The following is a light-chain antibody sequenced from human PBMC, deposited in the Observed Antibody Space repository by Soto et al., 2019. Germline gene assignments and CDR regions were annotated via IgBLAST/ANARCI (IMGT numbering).Light chain of an antibody. CDR1: QSVSSN. J-gene: IGKJ1*01. Sequence: EIVLTQSPGTLSLSPVERATLSCRASQSVSSNLAWYQQKPGQAPRLLIYGASTRATGIPARFSGSGSGTEFTLTISSLQSEDFAVYYCQQYNNWPLGTFGQGTKVDI. CDR2: GAS. V-gene: IGKV3-15*01. CDR3: QQYNNWPLGT.